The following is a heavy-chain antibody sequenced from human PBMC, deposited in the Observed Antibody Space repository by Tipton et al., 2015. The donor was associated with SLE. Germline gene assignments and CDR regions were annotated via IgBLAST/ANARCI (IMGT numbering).Heavy chain of an antibody. Sequence: GLVKPSETLSLTCIVSDGSTSGYSWSWVRQPPGKGLEFLGYLHYNGNTVYNPSLKSRITMSIDTSKNHFSLRLTSVTAANTAVYYCAIIARLRFRGDVLVVWGQGTLVTVSS. D-gene: IGHD5-12*01. CDR3: AIIARLRFRGDVLVV. CDR1: DGSTSGYS. V-gene: IGHV4-59*01. CDR2: LHYNGNT. J-gene: IGHJ3*01.